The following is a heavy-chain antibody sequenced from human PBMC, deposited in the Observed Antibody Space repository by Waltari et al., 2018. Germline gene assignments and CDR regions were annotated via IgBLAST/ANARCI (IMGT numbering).Heavy chain of an antibody. CDR1: GYTFTDYY. D-gene: IGHD5-18*01. CDR2: VDPEDGET. Sequence: EVQLVQSGAEVKKPGATVKISCKASGYTFTDYYMHWVQQAPGKGLEWMGRVDPEDGETIEAEKFQGRVTITADTSTDTAYMELSSLRSEDTAVYYCATGPFYSGYSYGPYWYFDLWGRGTLVTVSS. J-gene: IGHJ2*01. V-gene: IGHV1-69-2*01. CDR3: ATGPFYSGYSYGPYWYFDL.